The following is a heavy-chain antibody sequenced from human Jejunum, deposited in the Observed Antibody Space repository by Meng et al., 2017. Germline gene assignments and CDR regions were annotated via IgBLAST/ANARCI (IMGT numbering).Heavy chain of an antibody. CDR2: AST. D-gene: IGHD1-26*01. CDR3: ARDHMGSLDY. J-gene: IGHJ4*02. V-gene: IGHV4-61*08. Sequence: QVQLQESGPGLVRPSETLSRICTVSGGSVSRAGYQWGWIRQPPGKGLEWIGYASTNYNPSLKSRVTISLDTSRNQFSLSLSSVTAADTAVYYCARDHMGSLDYWGQGILVTVSS. CDR1: GGSVSRAGYQ.